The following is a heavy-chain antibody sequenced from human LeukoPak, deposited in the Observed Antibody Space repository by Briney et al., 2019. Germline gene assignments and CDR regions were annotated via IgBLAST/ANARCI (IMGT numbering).Heavy chain of an antibody. CDR2: MNPNSGNT. Sequence: EASVKVSCKASGYTFTSYDINWVRQATGQGLEWMGWMNPNSGNTGYAQKFQGRVTMTRNTSISTAYMELSSLRSEDTAVHYCARDRAGTTNFDYWGQGTLVTVSS. J-gene: IGHJ4*02. V-gene: IGHV1-8*01. CDR3: ARDRAGTTNFDY. D-gene: IGHD1-7*01. CDR1: GYTFTSYD.